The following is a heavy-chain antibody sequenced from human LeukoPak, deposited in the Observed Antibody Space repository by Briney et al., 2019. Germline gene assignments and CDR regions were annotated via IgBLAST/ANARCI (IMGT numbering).Heavy chain of an antibody. CDR3: AKDQGLELVLDYFDY. J-gene: IGHJ4*02. V-gene: IGHV3-33*06. CDR1: GFTFSSYG. CDR2: IWYDGSNK. D-gene: IGHD1-7*01. Sequence: PGGSLRLSCAASGFTFSSYGMHWVRQAPGKGLEWVAVIWYDGSNKYYADSVKGRFTISRDNSKNTLYLQMNRLRAEDTAVYYCAKDQGLELVLDYFDYWGQGTLVTVSS.